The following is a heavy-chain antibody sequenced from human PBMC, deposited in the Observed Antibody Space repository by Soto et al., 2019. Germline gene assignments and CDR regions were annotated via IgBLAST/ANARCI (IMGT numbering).Heavy chain of an antibody. J-gene: IGHJ4*02. Sequence: QVQLVQSGAEVKKPGSSVKVSCKASGGTFSSYAISWVRQAPGQGLEWMGGIIPIFGTANYAQKFQGRVTITADXXTXTXSMELSSLRSEDTAVYYCARVYITMVRGVIAAGIWYWGQGTLVTVSS. V-gene: IGHV1-69*12. CDR2: IIPIFGTA. CDR1: GGTFSSYA. D-gene: IGHD3-10*01. CDR3: ARVYITMVRGVIAAGIWY.